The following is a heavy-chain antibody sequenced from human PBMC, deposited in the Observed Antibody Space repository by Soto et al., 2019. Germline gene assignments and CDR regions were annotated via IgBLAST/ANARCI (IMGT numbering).Heavy chain of an antibody. CDR3: ARDAGGVVVPAAL. CDR2: IYYSGST. CDR1: GGSISSGGYY. V-gene: IGHV4-31*03. D-gene: IGHD2-2*01. J-gene: IGHJ4*02. Sequence: SETLSLTCTVSGGSISSGGYYWSWIRQHPGKGLEWIGYIYYSGSTYYNPSLKSRVTISVDTSKNQFSLKLSSVTAADTAVYYCARDAGGVVVPAALWGQGTLVTVSS.